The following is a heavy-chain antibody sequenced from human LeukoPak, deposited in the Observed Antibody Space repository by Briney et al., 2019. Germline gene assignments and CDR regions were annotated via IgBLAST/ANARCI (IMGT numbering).Heavy chain of an antibody. V-gene: IGHV3-23*01. D-gene: IGHD3-9*01. Sequence: PGGSLRLSCAGSGFIFRNYAMSWVRQAPGMGLEWVSAISGSGVGTNYADSVKGRFTISRVNSKNTLYLQMNSLRAEDTAVYYCAKNGRDDHDKYFFDFWGQGTQVTVSS. CDR2: ISGSGVGT. J-gene: IGHJ4*02. CDR3: AKNGRDDHDKYFFDF. CDR1: GFIFRNYA.